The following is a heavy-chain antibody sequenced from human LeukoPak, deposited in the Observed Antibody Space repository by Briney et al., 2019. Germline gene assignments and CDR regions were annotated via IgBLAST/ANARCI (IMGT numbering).Heavy chain of an antibody. J-gene: IGHJ4*02. CDR2: FDPEDGET. CDR3: ATKMVGYDYGPFDY. V-gene: IGHV1-24*01. D-gene: IGHD5-12*01. Sequence: ASVKVSCKVSGYTLTESSMHWVRQAPGKGLEWMGGFDPEDGETIYAQKFQGRVTMTEDTSTDTACMELSSLRSEDTAVYYCATKMVGYDYGPFDYWGQGTLVTVSS. CDR1: GYTLTESS.